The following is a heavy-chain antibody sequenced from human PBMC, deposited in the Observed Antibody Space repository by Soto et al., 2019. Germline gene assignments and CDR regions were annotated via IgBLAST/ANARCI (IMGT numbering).Heavy chain of an antibody. V-gene: IGHV1-3*01. CDR3: ARDPSYYGMDV. CDR1: GYNFTSYA. CDR2: INAGNGNT. Sequence: ASVKVSCKAAGYNFTSYAMHLVRQAPGQRLELMGWINAGNGNTKYSQKFQGRVTITRDTSASTAYMELSSLRSEDTAVYYCARDPSYYGMDVWGQGTTVTVSS. J-gene: IGHJ6*02.